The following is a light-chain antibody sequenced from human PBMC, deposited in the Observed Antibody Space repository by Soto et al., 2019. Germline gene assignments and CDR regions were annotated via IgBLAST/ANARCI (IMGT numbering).Light chain of an antibody. CDR3: QQYRRHSPLT. Sequence: DIQMTQSPSTLSASVGDRVTITCRASQSISNWLAWYQQKPGKAPKFLIYDPSSLASGVPPRFSGSGSGTEVTLTHRSLQPGDFASCYCQQYRRHSPLTFGGGTKVEIK. CDR1: QSISNW. J-gene: IGKJ4*02. V-gene: IGKV1-5*01. CDR2: DPS.